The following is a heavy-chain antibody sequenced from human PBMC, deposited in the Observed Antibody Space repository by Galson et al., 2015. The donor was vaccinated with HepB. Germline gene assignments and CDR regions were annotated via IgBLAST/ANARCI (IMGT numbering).Heavy chain of an antibody. Sequence: QSGAAVKKPGESLRTSCKVSGYSFTIYWITWVRQMPGKALVWMGTIDPSDSYTKSSPSYQGHVTMSADNSVSNADLQWSSLKASDIAVYYCARPGWNDEYRGQGTLVTV. V-gene: IGHV5-10-1*01. D-gene: IGHD1-1*01. CDR2: IDPSDSYT. J-gene: IGHJ4*02. CDR1: GYSFTIYW. CDR3: ARPGWNDEY.